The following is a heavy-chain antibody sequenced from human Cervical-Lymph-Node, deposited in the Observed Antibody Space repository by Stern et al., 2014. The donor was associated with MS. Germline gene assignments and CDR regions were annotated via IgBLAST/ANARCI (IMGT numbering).Heavy chain of an antibody. V-gene: IGHV5-51*01. CDR2: IYPGDSDT. J-gene: IGHJ3*02. Sequence: EVQLVESGAEVRKPGESLKISCKSSGYRFINSWIGWVRQTPEKSLEWMGIIYPGDSDTRYSPSFQGQVTISADKSVSTAYLQWSSLKASDTAMYYCATRTVIVDTAWPAFNTWGQGTMVTVS. CDR1: GYRFINSW. CDR3: ATRTVIVDTAWPAFNT. D-gene: IGHD5-18*01.